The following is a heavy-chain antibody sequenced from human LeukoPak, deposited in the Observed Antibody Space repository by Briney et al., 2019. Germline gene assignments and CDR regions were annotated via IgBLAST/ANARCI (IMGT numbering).Heavy chain of an antibody. CDR1: GFTFSSYA. D-gene: IGHD7-27*01. CDR2: ISGSCGST. CDR3: AKGSGLTGTFFDY. J-gene: IGHJ4*02. V-gene: IGHV3-23*01. Sequence: GGSLRLSCAASGFTFSSYAMSWVRQAPGRGLEWVSTISGSCGSTYYADSVKGRLTISRDNSKNTLYLQMNSLRAEDTAVYYCAKGSGLTGTFFDYWGQGTLVTVSS.